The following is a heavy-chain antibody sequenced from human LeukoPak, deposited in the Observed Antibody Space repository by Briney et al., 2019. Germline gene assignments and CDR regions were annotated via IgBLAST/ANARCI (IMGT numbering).Heavy chain of an antibody. CDR3: ARYMQRRPYFDY. CDR2: IYHSGST. CDR1: GFTFSSYAM. Sequence: PGGSLRLSCAASGFTFSSYAMSWVRQAPGKGLEWVGEIYHSGSTNYNPSLKSRVTISVDKSKNQFSLKLSSATAADTAVYYCARYMQRRPYFDYWGQGTLVTVSS. J-gene: IGHJ4*02. D-gene: IGHD2-2*01. V-gene: IGHV4-4*02.